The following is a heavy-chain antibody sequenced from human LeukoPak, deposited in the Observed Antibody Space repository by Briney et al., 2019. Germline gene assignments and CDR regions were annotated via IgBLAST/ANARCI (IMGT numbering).Heavy chain of an antibody. J-gene: IGHJ6*04. D-gene: IGHD3-10*02. CDR3: AELGITMIGGV. CDR1: GFTLSSYE. V-gene: IGHV3-48*03. CDR2: ISSSGSTI. Sequence: GGSLRLSCAASGFTLSSYEMNWVRQAPGKGLERVSYISSSGSTIYYADSVKGRFTISRANAKNSLYLQMNSLRAEDTAVYYCAELGITMIGGVWGKGTTVTISS.